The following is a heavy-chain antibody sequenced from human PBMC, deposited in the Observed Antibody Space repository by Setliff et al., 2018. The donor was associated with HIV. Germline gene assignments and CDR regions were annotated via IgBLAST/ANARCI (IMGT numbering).Heavy chain of an antibody. CDR1: GYSFTDYY. CDR3: ARGEMATIFDLWGGSLSYGMDV. D-gene: IGHD3-16*01. V-gene: IGHV1-2*06. Sequence: GASVKVSCKTSGYSFTDYYIHWVRQAPGQGLEWMGRVNPKSGRTHYAQKFQGRVTMTRDTSISTASMELDRLTSDDTAIFYCARGEMATIFDLWGGSLSYGMDVWGQGTTVTAP. J-gene: IGHJ6*02. CDR2: VNPKSGRT.